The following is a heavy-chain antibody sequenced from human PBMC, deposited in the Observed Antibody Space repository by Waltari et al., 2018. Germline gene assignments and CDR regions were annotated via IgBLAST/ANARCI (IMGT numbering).Heavy chain of an antibody. D-gene: IGHD3-3*01. V-gene: IGHV1-18*01. CDR3: ARDFWSQTSGRELSLMDV. J-gene: IGHJ6*03. Sequence: QVQLVQSGAEVKKPGASVKVACMASGYNFNTYGLTWVRQAPGQGLEWMGWISPYNDDTKYSKNFQGRISMTTDLTTRTAYMELRRFRADDTAVYYCARDFWSQTSGRELSLMDVWGKGTTVTVSS. CDR2: ISPYNDDT. CDR1: GYNFNTYG.